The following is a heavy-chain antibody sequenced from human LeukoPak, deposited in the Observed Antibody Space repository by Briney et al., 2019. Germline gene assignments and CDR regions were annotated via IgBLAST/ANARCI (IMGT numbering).Heavy chain of an antibody. CDR1: GFAFRNAW. CDR2: IKSKTDGGTT. J-gene: IGHJ4*02. D-gene: IGHD3-22*01. V-gene: IGHV3-15*01. CDR3: ATAVDDSSAYYYGGY. Sequence: PGGSLRLSCVASGFAFRNAWMTWVRQAPGKGLEWVGRIKSKTDGGTTDYAAPVKGRFTISRDDSKNTLYLQMNSLKTEDTAVYYCATAVDDSSAYYYGGYWGQGTLVTVSS.